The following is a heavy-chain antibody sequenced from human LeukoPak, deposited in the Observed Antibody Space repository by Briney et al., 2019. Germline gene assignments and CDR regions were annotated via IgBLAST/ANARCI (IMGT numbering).Heavy chain of an antibody. D-gene: IGHD4-17*01. Sequence: PSETLSLTCTVSGYSISSGYYWGWLRQPPGKGLEWIGSIYHSGSTYYNPSLKSRVTISVDTSKNQFSLKLSSETAADTAVYYCARVGSSARDYGRDYFDYWGQGTLVTVSS. J-gene: IGHJ4*02. CDR1: GYSISSGYY. V-gene: IGHV4-38-2*02. CDR3: ARVGSSARDYGRDYFDY. CDR2: IYHSGST.